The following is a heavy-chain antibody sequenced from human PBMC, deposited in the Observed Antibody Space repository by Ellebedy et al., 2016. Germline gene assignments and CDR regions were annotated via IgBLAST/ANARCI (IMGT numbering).Heavy chain of an antibody. CDR3: ARLLRPAPHCSSTSCYEGNWFNP. V-gene: IGHV4-59*12. Sequence: SETLSLTXTVSGGSISSYYWSWIRQPPGKGLEWIGSIYHSGSTYYNPSLKSRVTISVDTSKNQFSLKLSSVTAADTAVYYCARLLRPAPHCSSTSCYEGNWFNPWGQGTLVTVSS. CDR1: GGSISSYY. D-gene: IGHD2-2*01. J-gene: IGHJ5*02. CDR2: IYHSGST.